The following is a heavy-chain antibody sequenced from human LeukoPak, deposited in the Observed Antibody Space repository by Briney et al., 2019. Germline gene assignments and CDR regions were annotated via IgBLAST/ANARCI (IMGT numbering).Heavy chain of an antibody. D-gene: IGHD3-22*01. J-gene: IGHJ4*02. CDR3: AKVLSTYYYDSSGYLLPH. CDR2: ISGSGGST. V-gene: IGHV3-23*01. CDR1: GFTFSSYA. Sequence: GGSLRLSCAASGFTFSSYAMSWVRQAPGKGLEWVSAISGSGGSTYYADSVKGRFTISRDNSKNTLYLQMNSLRAEDTAVYYCAKVLSTYYYDSSGYLLPHWGQGTLVTVSS.